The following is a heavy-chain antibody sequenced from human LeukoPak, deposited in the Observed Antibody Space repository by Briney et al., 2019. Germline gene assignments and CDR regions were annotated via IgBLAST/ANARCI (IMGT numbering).Heavy chain of an antibody. CDR2: ISYDGSNK. Sequence: PGRSLRLSCAASGFTFSRYAMHWVRQAPGKGLEWVAVISYDGSNKYYADSVKGRFTISRDNSKNTLYLQMNSLRAEDTAVYYCAKDPTRYCSSTSCHAFDIWGQGTMVTVSS. D-gene: IGHD2-2*01. J-gene: IGHJ3*02. CDR3: AKDPTRYCSSTSCHAFDI. CDR1: GFTFSRYA. V-gene: IGHV3-30-3*01.